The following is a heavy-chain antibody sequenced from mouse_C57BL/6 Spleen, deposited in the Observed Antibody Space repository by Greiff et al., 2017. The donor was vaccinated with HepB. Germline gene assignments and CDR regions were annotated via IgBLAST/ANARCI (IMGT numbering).Heavy chain of an antibody. CDR1: GFTFSDYG. D-gene: IGHD2-4*01. CDR2: ISSGSSTI. J-gene: IGHJ3*01. CDR3: ARGDYPFAY. V-gene: IGHV5-17*01. Sequence: EVNVVESGGGLVKPGGSLKLSCAASGFTFSDYGMHWVRQAPGKGLEWVAYISSGSSTIYYADTVKGRFTISRDNAKNTLFLQMTSLESEDTAMYYCARGDYPFAYWGQGTLVTVSA.